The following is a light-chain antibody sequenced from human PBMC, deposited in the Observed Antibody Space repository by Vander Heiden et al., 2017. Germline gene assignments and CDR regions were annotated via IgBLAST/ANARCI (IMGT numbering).Light chain of an antibody. CDR3: QQRSNWPLT. J-gene: IGKJ4*01. V-gene: IGKV3-11*01. CDR2: DAS. CDR1: QSVSSY. Sequence: EIVLTQSPATLSLSPAERATLSCRASQSVSSYLAWYQQKPGQAPRLLIFDASNRATGIPARFSGSGSGTDFTLTISSLEPEDFALYHCQQRSNWPLTFGGGTKVEIK.